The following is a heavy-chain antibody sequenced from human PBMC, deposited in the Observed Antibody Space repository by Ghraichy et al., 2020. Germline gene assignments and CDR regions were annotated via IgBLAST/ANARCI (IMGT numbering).Heavy chain of an antibody. D-gene: IGHD1-26*01. J-gene: IGHJ4*02. V-gene: IGHV4-4*09. Sequence: SETLSLTCTVSGGSISSYYWSWIRQPPGKGLEWIGYIYTSGSTNYNPSLKSRVTISVDTSKNQFSLKLSSVTAADTAVYYCARRGSGSDFDYWGQGTLVNVSS. CDR2: IYTSGST. CDR1: GGSISSYY. CDR3: ARRGSGSDFDY.